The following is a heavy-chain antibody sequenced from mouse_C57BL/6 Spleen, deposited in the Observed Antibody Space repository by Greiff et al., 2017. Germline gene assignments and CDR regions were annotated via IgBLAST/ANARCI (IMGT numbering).Heavy chain of an antibody. CDR3: ARDPYYGSSGGYFDV. V-gene: IGHV5-4*01. Sequence: EVKLVESGGGLVKPGGSLKLSCAASGFTFSSYAMSWVRLTPEKRLEWVATISDGGSYTYYPDNVKGRFTISRDNAKNNLYLQMSHLKSEDTAMYYCARDPYYGSSGGYFDVWGTGTTVTVSS. J-gene: IGHJ1*03. CDR1: GFTFSSYA. CDR2: ISDGGSYT. D-gene: IGHD1-1*01.